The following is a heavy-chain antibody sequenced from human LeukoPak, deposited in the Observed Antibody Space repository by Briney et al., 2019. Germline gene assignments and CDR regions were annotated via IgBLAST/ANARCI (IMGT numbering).Heavy chain of an antibody. V-gene: IGHV1-8*01. CDR3: ARYSGWNDAFDI. J-gene: IGHJ3*02. CDR2: MNLNSGNT. CDR1: GYTFTSYD. D-gene: IGHD6-19*01. Sequence: ASVKVSCKASGYTFTSYDINWVRQATGQGREWMGWMNLNSGNTGYAQKFQGRVTMTRNTSISTAYMELSSLRSEDTAVYYCARYSGWNDAFDIWGQGTMVTVSS.